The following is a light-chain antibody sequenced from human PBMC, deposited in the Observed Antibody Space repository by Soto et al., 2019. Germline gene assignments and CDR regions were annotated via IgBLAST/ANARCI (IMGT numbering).Light chain of an antibody. CDR1: QSVSSR. V-gene: IGKV3-20*01. CDR3: QQYGTSPSGR. CDR2: GAS. Sequence: EIVMTQSPGTLSLSPGERATLSCRASQSVSSRLAWYQQKPGQAPRLLIYGASTRATGIPARFSGSGSGTEFTLTISRLEPEDFAVYYCQQYGTSPSGRFGQGTKVDIK. J-gene: IGKJ1*01.